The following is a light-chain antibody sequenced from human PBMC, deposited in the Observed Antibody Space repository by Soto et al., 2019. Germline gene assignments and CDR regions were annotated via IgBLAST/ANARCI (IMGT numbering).Light chain of an antibody. V-gene: IGLV1-40*01. CDR3: QSYDTSLSGVI. Sequence: QSALTQPPSVSGAPGQRVTISCTGSYSNIGAGYEVHWYQQIPGTAPKLLISGHNNRPSGVPDRFSASKSGTSASLAITGLQGEDEANYYCQSYDTSLSGVIFGAGTKVTVL. CDR2: GHN. J-gene: IGLJ2*01. CDR1: YSNIGAGYE.